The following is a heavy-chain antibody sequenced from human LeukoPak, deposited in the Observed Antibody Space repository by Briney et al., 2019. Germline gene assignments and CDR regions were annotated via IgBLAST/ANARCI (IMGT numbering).Heavy chain of an antibody. CDR1: GFTVSSNY. Sequence: GGSLRLSCAASGFTVSSNYMSWVRQAPGKGLEWVSVIYSGGSTYYADSVKGRFTISRDNSKNTLYLQMNSLRAEDTAVYYCARGGDILTGHDAFDIWGQGTMVTVSS. CDR3: ARGGDILTGHDAFDI. J-gene: IGHJ3*02. D-gene: IGHD3-9*01. V-gene: IGHV3-66*01. CDR2: IYSGGST.